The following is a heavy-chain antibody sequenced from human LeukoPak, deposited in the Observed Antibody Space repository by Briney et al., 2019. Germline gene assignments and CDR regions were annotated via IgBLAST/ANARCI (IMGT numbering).Heavy chain of an antibody. CDR1: GFTFSSYE. V-gene: IGHV3-48*03. D-gene: IGHD6-19*01. CDR3: ARDSSSSGWINWFDP. Sequence: GGSLRLSCAASGFTFSSYEMNWVRQAPGKGREWVSYISSSGSTIYYADSVKGGFSIGRDNAKDSLYLQMNSLRAEDTAVYYCARDSSSSGWINWFDPWGQGTLLNVSS. CDR2: ISSSGSTI. J-gene: IGHJ5*02.